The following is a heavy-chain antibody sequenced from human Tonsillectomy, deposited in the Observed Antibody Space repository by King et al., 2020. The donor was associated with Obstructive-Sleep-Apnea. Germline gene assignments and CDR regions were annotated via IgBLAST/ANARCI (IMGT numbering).Heavy chain of an antibody. J-gene: IGHJ4*02. CDR1: GGSISSYY. CDR3: ARTHYDILTGYYLLFDY. V-gene: IGHV4-59*01. CDR2: IYYSGST. Sequence: VQLQESGPGLVKPSETLSLTCTVSGGSISSYYWSWIRQPPGKGLEWIGYIYYSGSTNYNPSLKSRVTISVDTSKNQFSLKLSSVTAADTAVYYCARTHYDILTGYYLLFDYRGQGTLGPVSS. D-gene: IGHD3-9*01.